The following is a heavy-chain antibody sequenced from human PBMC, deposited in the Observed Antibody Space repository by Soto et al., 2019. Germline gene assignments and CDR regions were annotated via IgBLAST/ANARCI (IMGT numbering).Heavy chain of an antibody. CDR3: ARLVLGTGAHFDY. CDR2: IYYSGST. V-gene: IGHV4-59*08. Sequence: QVQLQESGPGLVKPSETLSLTCTVSADSISSYYLCWIRQPPGRVLGWLGYIYYSGSTNYNPSLESRFTISLATSQNQSSLQLTSVTAADPAVDYCARLVLGTGAHFDYGGQGTLVIVSS. J-gene: IGHJ4*02. D-gene: IGHD2-15*01. CDR1: ADSISSYY.